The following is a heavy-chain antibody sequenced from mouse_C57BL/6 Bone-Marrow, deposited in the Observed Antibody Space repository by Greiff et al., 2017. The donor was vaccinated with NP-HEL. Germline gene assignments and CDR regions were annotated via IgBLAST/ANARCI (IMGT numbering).Heavy chain of an antibody. CDR2: INPSSGYT. CDR3: ARPAYYSNTGFAY. CDR1: GYTFTSYT. D-gene: IGHD2-5*01. Sequence: VQLVESGAELARPGASVKMSCKASGYTFTSYTMHWVKQRPGQGLEWIGYINPSSGYTKYNQKFKDKATLTADKSSSTAYMQLSSLTSEDSAVYYCARPAYYSNTGFAYWGQGTLVTVSA. V-gene: IGHV1-4*01. J-gene: IGHJ3*01.